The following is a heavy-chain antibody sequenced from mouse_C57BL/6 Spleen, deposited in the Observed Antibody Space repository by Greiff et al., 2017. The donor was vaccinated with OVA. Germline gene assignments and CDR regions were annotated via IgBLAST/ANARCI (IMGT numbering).Heavy chain of an antibody. J-gene: IGHJ4*01. CDR1: GYTFTDYE. Sequence: VQLQQSGAELVRPGASVTLSCTASGYTFTDYEMHWVKQTPVHGLEWIGAIDPETGGTAYNQKFKGKVILTADKSSSTAYMELRSLTSEDSAVYYCTRWGYGSGEDYAMDYWGQGTSVTVSS. CDR2: IDPETGGT. D-gene: IGHD1-1*01. CDR3: TRWGYGSGEDYAMDY. V-gene: IGHV1-15*01.